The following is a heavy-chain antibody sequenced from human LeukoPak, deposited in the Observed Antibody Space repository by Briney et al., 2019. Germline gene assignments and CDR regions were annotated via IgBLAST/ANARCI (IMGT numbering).Heavy chain of an antibody. CDR3: ARGKWELPDY. CDR2: INHSGST. D-gene: IGHD1-26*01. V-gene: IGHV4-34*01. J-gene: IGHJ4*02. CDR1: GGSFSGYY. Sequence: PSETLSLTCAVYGGSFSGYYWSWIRQPPGKGLEWIGEINHSGSTNYNPSLESRVTISVDTSKNQFSLKLSSVTAADTAVYYCARGKWELPDYWGQGTLVTVSS.